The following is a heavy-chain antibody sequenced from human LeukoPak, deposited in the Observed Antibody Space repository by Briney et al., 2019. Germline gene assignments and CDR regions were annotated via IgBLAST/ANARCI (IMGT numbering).Heavy chain of an antibody. D-gene: IGHD6-13*01. CDR1: GFTFSSYG. V-gene: IGHV3-33*06. CDR3: AKDPWVAAWSGMDF. Sequence: GGCLRLSCAASGFTFSSYGMHWVRQAPGKGLEWVAVISYDGSNKYYADSVKGRFTISRDNSKNTLYLQMNSLRAEDTAVYYWAKDPWVAAWSGMDFGGQGPRVTVSS. CDR2: ISYDGSNK. J-gene: IGHJ6*02.